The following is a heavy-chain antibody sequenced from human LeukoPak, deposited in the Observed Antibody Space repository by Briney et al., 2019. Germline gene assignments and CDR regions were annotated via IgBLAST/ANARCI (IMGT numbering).Heavy chain of an antibody. CDR2: ISAYNGNT. Sequence: ASVKVSCKASGYTFTSYGISWVRQAPGQGLEWMGWISAYNGNTNYPQKLQGRVTMTTDTSTSTAYMELRSLRSDDTAVYYCARTRGCSGEYRWCDPWGQGTLVTVSS. J-gene: IGHJ5*02. V-gene: IGHV1-18*01. CDR1: GYTFTSYG. CDR3: ARTRGCSGEYRWCDP. D-gene: IGHD2-15*01.